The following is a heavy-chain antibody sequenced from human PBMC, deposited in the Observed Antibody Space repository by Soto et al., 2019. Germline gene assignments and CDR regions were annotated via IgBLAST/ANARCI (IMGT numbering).Heavy chain of an antibody. D-gene: IGHD2-2*01. V-gene: IGHV3-11*06. J-gene: IGHJ6*02. CDR1: GFTFSDYY. CDR3: ARDGGEVIPAAIGGGYGMDV. Sequence: QVQLVESGGGLVKPGGSLRLSCAASGFTFSDYYMSWIRQAPGKGLEWISYISGSNIYTNYADSVKGRFTISRDNANNSLYLQMDRLRVEDTAVYYCARDGGEVIPAAIGGGYGMDVWGQGTTVTVSS. CDR2: ISGSNIYT.